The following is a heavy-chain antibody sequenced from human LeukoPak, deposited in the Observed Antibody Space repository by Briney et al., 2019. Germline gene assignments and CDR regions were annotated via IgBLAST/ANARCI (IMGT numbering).Heavy chain of an antibody. CDR2: ISYDGSNE. J-gene: IGHJ4*02. D-gene: IGHD6-19*01. V-gene: IGHV3-30*18. CDR3: AKEAAGYSSGYFDY. CDR1: GFTFSSYG. Sequence: GGSLRLSCAASGFTFSSYGMHWVRQAPGKGLERVAIISYDGSNEYYADSVKGRFTISRDNSKNTLYLQMNSLRAEDTAVYYCAKEAAGYSSGYFDYWGQGTLVTVSS.